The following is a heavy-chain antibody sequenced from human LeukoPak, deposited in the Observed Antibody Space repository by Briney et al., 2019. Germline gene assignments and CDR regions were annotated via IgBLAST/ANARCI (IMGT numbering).Heavy chain of an antibody. CDR1: GFTFDDYA. D-gene: IGHD4-17*01. Sequence: GGSLRLSCAASGFTFDDYAMHWVRQAPGKGLEWVSGISWNSGSIVYADSVKGRFTISRDNAKNSLYLQMNSLRAGDMALYYCAKDLRPTAFDAFDIWGQGTMVTVSS. CDR3: AKDLRPTAFDAFDI. V-gene: IGHV3-9*03. CDR2: ISWNSGSI. J-gene: IGHJ3*02.